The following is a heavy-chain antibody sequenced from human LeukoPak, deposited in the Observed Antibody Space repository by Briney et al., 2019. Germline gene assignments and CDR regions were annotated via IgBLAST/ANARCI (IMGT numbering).Heavy chain of an antibody. V-gene: IGHV4-30-2*01. CDR1: GGSISSGGYS. Sequence: SETLSLTCAVSGGSISSGGYSWSWIRQPPGKGLEWIGYIYHSGSTYYNPSHKSRVTISVDRSKNQFSLKLSSVTAADTAVYYCAREDPYDAFDIWGQGTMVTVSS. J-gene: IGHJ3*02. CDR2: IYHSGST. CDR3: AREDPYDAFDI.